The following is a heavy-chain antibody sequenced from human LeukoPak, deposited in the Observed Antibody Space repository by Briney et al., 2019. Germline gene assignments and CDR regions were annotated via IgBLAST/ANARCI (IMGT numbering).Heavy chain of an antibody. Sequence: SETLSLTCTVSGGSISSYYWSWIRQPPGKGLEWSGYIYYSGSTNYNPSLKSRVTISVDTSKNQFSLKLSSVTAADTAVYYCARGVYRYYGSGSYYNVWGQGTLVTVSS. V-gene: IGHV4-59*01. CDR2: IYYSGST. J-gene: IGHJ4*02. CDR3: ARGVYRYYGSGSYYNV. CDR1: GGSISSYY. D-gene: IGHD3-10*01.